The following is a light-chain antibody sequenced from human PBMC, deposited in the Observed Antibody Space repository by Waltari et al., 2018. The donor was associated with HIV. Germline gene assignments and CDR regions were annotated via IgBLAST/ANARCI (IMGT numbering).Light chain of an antibody. CDR2: KIS. CDR1: RSLVYSDGNTY. CDR3: MQGSHLYT. J-gene: IGKJ2*01. V-gene: IGKV2-30*01. Sequence: DVVITQSPLSLPVALGQPASLSCRSSRSLVYSDGNTYLNWFHQRPGQSPRRLIYKISNRDSGVPDRFSGSGSGTDFTLKISRVEAEDVGIYYCMQGSHLYTFGQGTKLEIK.